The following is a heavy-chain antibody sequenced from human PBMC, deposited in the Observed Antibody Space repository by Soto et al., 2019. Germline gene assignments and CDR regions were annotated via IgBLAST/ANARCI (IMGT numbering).Heavy chain of an antibody. CDR3: ARDGIMIVASSLDY. CDR2: ITTGNGNR. CDR1: GYTFTSNA. D-gene: IGHD3-22*01. V-gene: IGHV1-3*04. Sequence: QVQLVQSGAEVKKPGASVKVSCKASGYTFTSNAIHWVRQAPGQRLEWMGWITTGNGNRKYSQKFQGRVTMTRGTAANPADMELSSLRSEDTAVYYCARDGIMIVASSLDYWGQGTLVTVSS. J-gene: IGHJ4*02.